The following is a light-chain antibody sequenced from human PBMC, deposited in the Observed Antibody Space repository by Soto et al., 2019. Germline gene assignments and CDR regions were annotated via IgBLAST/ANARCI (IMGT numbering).Light chain of an antibody. CDR2: GAS. V-gene: IGKV3-20*01. CDR1: LSLGTN. J-gene: IGKJ1*01. CDR3: QQYGSSGT. Sequence: EVVMTQSPATLSVSPGERATLSCRASLSLGTNLAWYQQKPGQAPRLLIYGASNRATGIPDRFSGSGSGTDFTLTISRLEPEDFAVYYCQQYGSSGTFGQGTKVDI.